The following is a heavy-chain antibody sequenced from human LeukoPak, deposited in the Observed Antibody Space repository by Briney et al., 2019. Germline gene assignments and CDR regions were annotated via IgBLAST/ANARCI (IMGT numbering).Heavy chain of an antibody. Sequence: QPGGSLRLSCAASGFTFSSYAMSWVRQAPGKGLEWVSAISGSGGSTYYADSVKGRFTISRDNSKNTLYLQMNSLRAEDTAVYYCAKDWRSSSWYEKLLVGYGGQEPVDTVSS. CDR2: ISGSGGST. J-gene: IGHJ4*02. CDR1: GFTFSSYA. CDR3: AKDWRSSSWYEKLLVGY. V-gene: IGHV3-23*01. D-gene: IGHD6-13*01.